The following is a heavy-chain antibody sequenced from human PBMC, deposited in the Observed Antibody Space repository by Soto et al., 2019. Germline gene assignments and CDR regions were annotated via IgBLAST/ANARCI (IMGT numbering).Heavy chain of an antibody. V-gene: IGHV3-11*01. CDR2: ISSSGSTI. CDR1: GFTFSDYY. CDR3: ARDRGRYCSSTSCYQDYYYMDV. Sequence: GGSLRLSCAASGFTFSDYYMSWIRQAPGKGLEWVSYISSSGSTIYYAHSVKGRFTISRDNAKNSLFLQMNSLRAEDTAVYYCARDRGRYCSSTSCYQDYYYMDVWGKGTTVTVSS. J-gene: IGHJ6*03. D-gene: IGHD2-2*01.